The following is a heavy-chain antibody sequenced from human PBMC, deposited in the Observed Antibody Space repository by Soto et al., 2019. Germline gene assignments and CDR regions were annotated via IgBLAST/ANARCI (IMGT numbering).Heavy chain of an antibody. V-gene: IGHV3-53*02. CDR3: ARGGFD. CDR2: IFGADET. J-gene: IGHJ4*02. CDR1: GFSVTASN. Sequence: EVQLVETGGDLIQPGGSLRLSCAASGFSVTASNMNWVSQAPGKGLEWVSVIFGADETYYADSVRGRFTISRDNSKNTVYLQMDSLRTEDTALYYCARGGFDWGQGTLVTVSS. D-gene: IGHD3-16*01.